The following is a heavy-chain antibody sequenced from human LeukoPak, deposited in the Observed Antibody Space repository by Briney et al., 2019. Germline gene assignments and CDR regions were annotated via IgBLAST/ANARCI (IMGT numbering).Heavy chain of an antibody. CDR3: AADPDTTMAFDC. Sequence: SVKVSCKASGFTFTSSSIQWIRQARGQRLEWIGWIVGDSADTYYAQRFQERVTIARDMSTSTAYLELSSLRSEDTAVYYCAADPDTTMAFDCWGQGTLVTVSS. J-gene: IGHJ4*02. D-gene: IGHD5-18*01. CDR1: GFTFTSSS. V-gene: IGHV1-58*02. CDR2: IVGDSADT.